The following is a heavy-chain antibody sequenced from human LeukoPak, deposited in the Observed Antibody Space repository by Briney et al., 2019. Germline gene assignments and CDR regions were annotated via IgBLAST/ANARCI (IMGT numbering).Heavy chain of an antibody. CDR1: GYTFTSYG. J-gene: IGHJ6*02. CDR3: ARSSYDILTGSINYYYGMDV. Sequence: ASVKVSCKASGYTFTSYGISWVRQAPGQGLEWMGIINPSGGSTSYAQKFQGRVTMTRDTSTSTGYMDLSSLRSEDTAVYYCARSSYDILTGSINYYYGMDVWGQGTTVTVSS. CDR2: INPSGGST. V-gene: IGHV1-46*01. D-gene: IGHD3-9*01.